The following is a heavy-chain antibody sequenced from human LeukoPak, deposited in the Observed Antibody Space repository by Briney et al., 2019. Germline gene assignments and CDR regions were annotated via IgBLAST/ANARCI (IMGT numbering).Heavy chain of an antibody. V-gene: IGHV5-51*01. CDR3: ALYYGSGSPLPNWFDP. D-gene: IGHD3-10*01. Sequence: GESLKISRKGSGYSFTSYWIGWVRQMPGKGLEWMGIIYPGDSDTRYSPSFQGQVTISADKSISTAYLQWSSLKASDTAMYYCALYYGSGSPLPNWFDPWGQGTLVTVSS. CDR1: GYSFTSYW. J-gene: IGHJ5*02. CDR2: IYPGDSDT.